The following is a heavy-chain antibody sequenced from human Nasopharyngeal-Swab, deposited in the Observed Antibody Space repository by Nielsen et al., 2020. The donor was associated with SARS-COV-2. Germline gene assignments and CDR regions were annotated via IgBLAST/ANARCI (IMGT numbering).Heavy chain of an antibody. V-gene: IGHV3-20*03. D-gene: IGHD6-13*01. CDR2: INWNGGST. CDR3: AKDITAAGTRFFDY. J-gene: IGHJ4*02. Sequence: VRQMPGKGLEWVSGINWNGGSTGYADSVKGRFTISRDNAKNSLYLQMNSLRAEDTAVYYCAKDITAAGTRFFDYWGQGTLVTVSS.